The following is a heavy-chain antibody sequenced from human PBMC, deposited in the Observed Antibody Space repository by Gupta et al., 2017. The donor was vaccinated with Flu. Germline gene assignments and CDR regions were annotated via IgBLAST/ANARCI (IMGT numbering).Heavy chain of an antibody. J-gene: IGHJ4*02. CDR3: ARMIAAAGTYYFDY. V-gene: IGHV2-26*01. D-gene: IGHD6-13*01. CDR1: GFSLSNARMG. CDR2: IFSNDEK. Sequence: QVTLKESGPVLVKPTEPLTLTCTVSGFSLSNARMGVSWIRQPPGKALEWLAHIFSNDEKSYSTSLKSRLTISKDTSKSQVVLTMTNMDPVDTATYYCARMIAAAGTYYFDYWGQGTLVTVSS.